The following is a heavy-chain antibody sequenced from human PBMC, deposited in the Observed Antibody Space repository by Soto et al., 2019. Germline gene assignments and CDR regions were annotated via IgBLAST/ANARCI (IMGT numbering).Heavy chain of an antibody. CDR3: ARWSFLDY. Sequence: VHLVQSGAEVKKPGGSLRLSCTASGFSFSSYALSWVRQAPGKGLEWVSTISGSDGKTYYADSVKGRFSISRDTSKTTLYLEMTSLRVEDTAVYYCARWSFLDYWGQGTRVTVS. CDR1: GFSFSSYA. J-gene: IGHJ4*02. D-gene: IGHD1-26*01. V-gene: IGHV3-23*04. CDR2: ISGSDGKT.